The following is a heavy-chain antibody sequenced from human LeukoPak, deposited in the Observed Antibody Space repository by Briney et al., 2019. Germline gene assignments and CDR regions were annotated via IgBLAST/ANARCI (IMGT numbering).Heavy chain of an antibody. Sequence: PGGSLRLSCAASGFTFSDYNMNWVRQSPEKGLEWVSSITSGTTYIYYADSVRGRFTLSRDNAKNSLYLQMNSLRAEDTAVYYCATQSSGCPYHWGQGTLVTVSS. J-gene: IGHJ5*02. CDR3: ATQSSGCPYH. D-gene: IGHD6-19*01. CDR1: GFTFSDYN. V-gene: IGHV3-21*01. CDR2: ITSGTTYI.